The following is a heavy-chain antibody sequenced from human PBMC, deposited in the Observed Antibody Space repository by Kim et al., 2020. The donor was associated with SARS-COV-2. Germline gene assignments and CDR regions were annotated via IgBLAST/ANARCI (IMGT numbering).Heavy chain of an antibody. J-gene: IGHJ4*02. CDR3: ARDLSGWYAHFDY. Sequence: YADSVKGRFTISRDNAKNSLYLQMNSLRAEDTAVYYCARDLSGWYAHFDYWGQGTLVTVSS. V-gene: IGHV3-11*05. D-gene: IGHD6-19*01.